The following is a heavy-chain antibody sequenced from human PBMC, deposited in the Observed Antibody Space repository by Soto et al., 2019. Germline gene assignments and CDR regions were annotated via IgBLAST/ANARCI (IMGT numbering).Heavy chain of an antibody. Sequence: EVQLVESGGGLVQPGGSLRLSCAASGFTFSSYAMHWVRQAPGKGLEYVSAISSNGGSTYYANSVKVRFTISRDNSKNTLYLQMVSLRAEDMAVYYCARANGYNYYYYMDVWGKGTTVTVSS. V-gene: IGHV3-64*01. CDR1: GFTFSSYA. J-gene: IGHJ6*03. CDR3: ARANGYNYYYYMDV. D-gene: IGHD3-22*01. CDR2: ISSNGGST.